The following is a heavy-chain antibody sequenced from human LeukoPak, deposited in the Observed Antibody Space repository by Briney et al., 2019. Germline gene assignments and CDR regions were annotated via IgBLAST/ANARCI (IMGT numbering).Heavy chain of an antibody. CDR2: INHSGST. J-gene: IGHJ4*02. V-gene: IGHV4-34*01. Sequence: SETLSLTCAVYGGSFSGYYWSWIRQPPGKGLEWIGEINHSGSTNYNPSLKSRVTISVDTSKNQFSLKLSSVTAADTAVYYCARGPRYYYGSGSYYSPLGYLDYWGQGTLVTVSS. D-gene: IGHD3-10*01. CDR1: GGSFSGYY. CDR3: ARGPRYYYGSGSYYSPLGYLDY.